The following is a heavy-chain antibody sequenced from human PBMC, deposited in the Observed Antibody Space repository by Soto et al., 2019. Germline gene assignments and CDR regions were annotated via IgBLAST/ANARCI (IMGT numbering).Heavy chain of an antibody. Sequence: DVQLVEAGGGLVQPGGSLRLSYAAFGFTFSSYEINWVRQAPGKGLEWVSYISSGGRTTYYADSVKGRFTISRDNAKNSLFLQMNSLRAEDTAVYYCARVGRRWLQYYYDYWGQGTLVTVSS. V-gene: IGHV3-48*03. D-gene: IGHD4-4*01. CDR2: ISSGGRTT. CDR3: ARVGRRWLQYYYDY. J-gene: IGHJ4*02. CDR1: GFTFSSYE.